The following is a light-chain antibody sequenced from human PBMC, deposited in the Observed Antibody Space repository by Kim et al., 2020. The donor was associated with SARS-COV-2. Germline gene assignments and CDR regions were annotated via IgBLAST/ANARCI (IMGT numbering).Light chain of an antibody. J-gene: IGLJ2*01. Sequence: VALGRTVRLTCQGDSLRSYYATWYQQKPGQAPIIVIYGKNNRPSGIPDRFSGSSSGNTASLTITGTQAGDEADYYCNSRDSNDNVVFGGGTKLTVL. CDR3: NSRDSNDNVV. CDR1: SLRSYY. CDR2: GKN. V-gene: IGLV3-19*01.